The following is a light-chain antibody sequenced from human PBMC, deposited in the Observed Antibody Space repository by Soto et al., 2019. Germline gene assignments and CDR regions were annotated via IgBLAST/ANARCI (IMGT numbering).Light chain of an antibody. V-gene: IGKV3-20*01. CDR1: QSVSSY. Sequence: EIVLTQSPATLSLSPGERATLSCRASQSVSSYLAWYQQKPGQAPRLLIYDAFSRATGIPDRFGGSGSGTDFTLTISRLEPEDFAVYYCQQYGSSPITFGQGTRLEIK. CDR2: DAF. CDR3: QQYGSSPIT. J-gene: IGKJ5*01.